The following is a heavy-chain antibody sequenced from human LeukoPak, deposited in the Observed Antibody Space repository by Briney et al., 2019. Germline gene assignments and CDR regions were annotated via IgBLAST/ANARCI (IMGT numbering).Heavy chain of an antibody. Sequence: PSETLSLTCTVSGGSISSYYWSWIRQPPGKGLEWIGYIYYSGSTNYNPSLKSRVTISVDTSKNQFSLKLSSVTAADTAVYYFARHSKPDAFDIWGQGTMVTVSS. CDR1: GGSISSYY. CDR2: IYYSGST. CDR3: ARHSKPDAFDI. D-gene: IGHD2-2*01. J-gene: IGHJ3*02. V-gene: IGHV4-59*08.